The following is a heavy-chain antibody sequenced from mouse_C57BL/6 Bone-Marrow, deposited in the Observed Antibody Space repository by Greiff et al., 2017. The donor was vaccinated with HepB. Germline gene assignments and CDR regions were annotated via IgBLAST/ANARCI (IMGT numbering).Heavy chain of an antibody. CDR2: IYPGSGNT. CDR1: GYSFTSYY. Sequence: QVQLQQSGPELVKPGASVKISCKASGYSFTSYYIHWVKQRPGQGLEWIGRIYPGSGNTKYNEKFKGKATLTADTSSSTAYMQLSSLTSEDSAVYYCARMGYDYDRSWYFDVWGTGTTVTVSS. V-gene: IGHV1-66*01. D-gene: IGHD2-4*01. J-gene: IGHJ1*03. CDR3: ARMGYDYDRSWYFDV.